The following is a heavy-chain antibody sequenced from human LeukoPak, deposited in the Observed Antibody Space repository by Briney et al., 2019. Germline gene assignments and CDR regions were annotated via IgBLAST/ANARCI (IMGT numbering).Heavy chain of an antibody. CDR3: VKERSPFDAFDI. CDR2: IWSDGINR. V-gene: IGHV3-33*06. Sequence: GGSLRLSXAASGFTFSNYGMHWVRQAPGKGLEWVAVIWSDGINRYYADSVKGRFTFSRDNSKNTLSLQMNSLRAEDTALYYCVKERSPFDAFDIWGQGTMVTVSS. CDR1: GFTFSNYG. J-gene: IGHJ3*02.